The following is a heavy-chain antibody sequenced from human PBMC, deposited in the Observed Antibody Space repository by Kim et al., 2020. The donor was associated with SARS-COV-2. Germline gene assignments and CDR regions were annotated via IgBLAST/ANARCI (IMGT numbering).Heavy chain of an antibody. CDR3: AKDSGYSFGHFDY. CDR1: GFSFDGYA. CDR2: IGGDGTHT. V-gene: IGHV3-43*02. J-gene: IGHJ4*02. Sequence: GGSLRLSCAASGFSFDGYAMHWVRQVPGKGLEWVALIGGDGTHTDYVDSVRGRFTISRDNSKNSLYLQMNSLRTEDSALYYCAKDSGYSFGHFDYWGQGVLVTVSS. D-gene: IGHD5-18*01.